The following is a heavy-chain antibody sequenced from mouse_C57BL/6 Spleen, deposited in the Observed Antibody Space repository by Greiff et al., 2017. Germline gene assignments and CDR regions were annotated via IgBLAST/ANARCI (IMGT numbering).Heavy chain of an antibody. V-gene: IGHV1-80*01. CDR3: ARVYGYDDYAMDY. CDR1: GYAFSSSW. CDR2: IYPGDGDT. J-gene: IGHJ4*01. Sequence: VKLQQSGPELVKPGASVKISCKASGYAFSSSWMNWVKQRPGKGLEWIGQIYPGDGDTNYNGKFKGKATLTADKSSSTAYMQLSSLTSEGAAVYFCARVYGYDDYAMDYWGQGTSVTVSS. D-gene: IGHD2-2*01.